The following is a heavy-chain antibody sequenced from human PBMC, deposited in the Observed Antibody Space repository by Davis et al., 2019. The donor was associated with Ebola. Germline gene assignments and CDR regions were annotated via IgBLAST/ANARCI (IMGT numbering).Heavy chain of an antibody. Sequence: SCKASGGTFSSYAISWIRQPPGKGLEWIGYIYYSGSTYYNPSLKSRVTISVDTSKNQFSLKLSSVTAADTAVYYCARDDPAAAVDYWGQGTLVTVSS. V-gene: IGHV4-30-4*08. D-gene: IGHD6-13*01. J-gene: IGHJ4*02. CDR3: ARDDPAAAVDY. CDR2: IYYSGST. CDR1: GGTFSSYAI.